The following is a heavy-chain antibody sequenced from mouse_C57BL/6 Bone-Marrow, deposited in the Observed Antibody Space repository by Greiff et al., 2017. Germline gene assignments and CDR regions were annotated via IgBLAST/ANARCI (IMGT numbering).Heavy chain of an antibody. J-gene: IGHJ1*03. CDR1: GFNIKDYY. D-gene: IGHD1-1*01. Sequence: VQLKESGAELVRPGASVKLSCTASGFNIKDYYMHWVKQRPEQGLEWIGRIDPEDGDTEYAPKFQGKATMTADTSSNTACLQLSSLTSEDSAVYYCTLYGPNWYFDVWGTGTTVTVSS. V-gene: IGHV14-1*01. CDR3: TLYGPNWYFDV. CDR2: IDPEDGDT.